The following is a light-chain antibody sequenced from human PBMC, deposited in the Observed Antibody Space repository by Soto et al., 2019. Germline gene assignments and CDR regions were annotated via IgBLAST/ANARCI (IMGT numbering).Light chain of an antibody. J-gene: IGLJ1*01. CDR1: SSDVGGYNY. Sequence: QSALTQPASVSGSPGQSITISCTGTSSDVGGYNYVSWYQQHPGKAPKLMIYDVSNRPSGVSNRFSGSKSGNTASLTISGLQAEDEADYYCSSYTSSSTFYVFAPGTKLTVL. CDR2: DVS. V-gene: IGLV2-14*01. CDR3: SSYTSSSTFYV.